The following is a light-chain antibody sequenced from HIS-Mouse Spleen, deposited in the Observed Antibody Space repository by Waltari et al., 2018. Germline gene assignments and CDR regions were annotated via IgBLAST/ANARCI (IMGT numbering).Light chain of an antibody. J-gene: IGKJ3*01. CDR3: QQYDNLHRLT. Sequence: IQMTQPPSSLSASVGDRVTILCQASQDISNYLNWYQQKPGKAPKLLIYDASNLQTGVPSRFSGSGSGTDFTFTISSLQPEDIATYYCQQYDNLHRLTFGPGTKVDIK. V-gene: IGKV1-33*01. CDR1: QDISNY. CDR2: DAS.